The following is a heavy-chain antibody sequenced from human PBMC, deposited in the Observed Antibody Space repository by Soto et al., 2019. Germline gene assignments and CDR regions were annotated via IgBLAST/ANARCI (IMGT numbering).Heavy chain of an antibody. J-gene: IGHJ6*02. Sequence: QVQLVQSGAEVKKPGSSVKVSCKASGGTFSSYAISWVRQAPGHGLEWMGGIIPIFGTANYAQKFQGRVTITADESTSTAYMELSSLRSEDTDVYYCASRWELRLYYYGMDVWGQGTTVTVSS. CDR2: IIPIFGTA. D-gene: IGHD1-26*01. CDR1: GGTFSSYA. CDR3: ASRWELRLYYYGMDV. V-gene: IGHV1-69*01.